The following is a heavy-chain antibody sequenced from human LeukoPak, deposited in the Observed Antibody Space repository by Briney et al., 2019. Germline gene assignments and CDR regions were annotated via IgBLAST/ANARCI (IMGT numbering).Heavy chain of an antibody. D-gene: IGHD1-26*01. V-gene: IGHV4-59*04. J-gene: IGHJ4*02. Sequence: PSETLSPTCTVSGGSISSYSWSWIRQPPGKGLEWIGYIYYSGSTYYNPSLKSRVTISVDTSKNQFSLKLSSVTPEDTAVYYCARSGKNTFDYWGQGTLVTVSS. CDR3: ARSGKNTFDY. CDR1: GGSISSYS. CDR2: IYYSGST.